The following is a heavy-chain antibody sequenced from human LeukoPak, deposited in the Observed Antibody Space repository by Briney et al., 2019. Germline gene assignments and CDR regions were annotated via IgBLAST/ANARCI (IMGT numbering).Heavy chain of an antibody. CDR2: IWYDGNNK. V-gene: IGHV3-33*01. CDR1: GFIFSSYG. J-gene: IGHJ6*02. Sequence: GGSLRLSCEASGFIFSSYGMHWVRQAPGKGLEWVAVIWYDGNNKNYADTVKGRFTISRENSKNTLYLQMTSLRDADTAVYYCARDEALNARNYYGSGNNHPGGMDVWGQGTTVTVSS. D-gene: IGHD3-10*01. CDR3: ARDEALNARNYYGSGNNHPGGMDV.